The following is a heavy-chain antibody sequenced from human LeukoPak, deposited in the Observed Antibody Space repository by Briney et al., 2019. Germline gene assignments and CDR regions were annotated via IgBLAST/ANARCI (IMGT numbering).Heavy chain of an antibody. CDR1: GYTFTGYY. CDR3: ASASIVVVPAASRITGRFDP. CDR2: INPNSGGT. V-gene: IGHV1-2*02. J-gene: IGHJ5*02. Sequence: ASVKVSCKASGYTFTGYYMHWVRQAPGQGLEWMGWINPNSGGTNYAQKFQGRVTMTRDTSISTAYMELSRLRSDDTAVYYCASASIVVVPAASRITGRFDPWGQGTLVTVSS. D-gene: IGHD2-2*01.